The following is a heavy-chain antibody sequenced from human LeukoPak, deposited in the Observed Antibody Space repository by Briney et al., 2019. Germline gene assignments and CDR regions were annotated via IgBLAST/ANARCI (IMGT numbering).Heavy chain of an antibody. Sequence: ASVKVSCKASGYTFTSYGISWVRQAPGQGREWMGWISAYNSNTNYEEKLQGRVTMTTDTSTSTAYMELRSLRSDDTAVYYCARAGSIMITFGGAAFDYWGQGTLVTVSS. CDR2: ISAYNSNT. V-gene: IGHV1-18*01. CDR3: ARAGSIMITFGGAAFDY. CDR1: GYTFTSYG. J-gene: IGHJ4*02. D-gene: IGHD3-16*01.